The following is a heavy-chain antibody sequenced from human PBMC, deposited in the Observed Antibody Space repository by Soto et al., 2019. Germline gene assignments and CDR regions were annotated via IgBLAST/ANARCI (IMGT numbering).Heavy chain of an antibody. CDR3: ARQEVEFYYFDY. CDR2: TSYDGSNT. J-gene: IGHJ4*02. Sequence: SLRLSCAASGFAFSKYAMHWVRQAPGKGLEWVAVTSYDGSNTYYADSVKGRFTISRDNSGNTLYLQMNSLRAEDTAVYYCARQEVEFYYFDYWGQGTPVTVSS. V-gene: IGHV3-30-3*01. CDR1: GFAFSKYA. D-gene: IGHD1-1*01.